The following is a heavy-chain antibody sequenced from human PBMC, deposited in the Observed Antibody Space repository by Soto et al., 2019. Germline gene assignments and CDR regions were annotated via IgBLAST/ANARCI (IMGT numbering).Heavy chain of an antibody. CDR2: IRSKANSYAT. J-gene: IGHJ6*02. V-gene: IGHV3-73*02. D-gene: IGHD2-2*01. CDR1: GFTFSGSA. Sequence: EVQLVESGGGLVQPGGSLKLSCAASGFTFSGSAMHWVRQASGKGLEWVGRIRSKANSYATAYAASVKGRFTISRDDSKNTAYLQMNSLKTEDTAVYYCTRPGRHCSSTSCSGYGMDVWGQGTTVTVSS. CDR3: TRPGRHCSSTSCSGYGMDV.